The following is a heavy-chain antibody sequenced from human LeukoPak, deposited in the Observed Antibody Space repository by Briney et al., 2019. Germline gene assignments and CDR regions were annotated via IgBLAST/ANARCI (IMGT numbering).Heavy chain of an antibody. CDR1: GFTFSSYA. V-gene: IGHV3-23*01. CDR2: ISGSGGST. D-gene: IGHD2-2*01. J-gene: IGHJ4*02. CDR3: AKGGGVIVVVPAADDY. Sequence: GGSLRLSCAASGFTFSSYAMSWVRQAPGKGLEWVSAISGSGGSTYYADSVKGRFTISRDNSKNTLYLQMNSLRAEDTAVYYCAKGGGVIVVVPAADDYWGQGTLVTVSS.